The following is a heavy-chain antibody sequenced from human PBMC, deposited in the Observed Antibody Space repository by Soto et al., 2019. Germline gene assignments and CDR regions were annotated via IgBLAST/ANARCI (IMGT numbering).Heavy chain of an antibody. Sequence: QVHLVQSGTEVKEPGASVKVSCKASASTFTGYTINWVRQAPGQGLEWMGWISTFNGNTKYAGNFEGRVTMTTNTSTTTAYVELSSLSLDDAAVYFCARGTVTSGRWFGPCGQGTLVSVSS. D-gene: IGHD4-17*01. J-gene: IGHJ5*02. CDR2: ISTFNGNT. CDR3: ARGTVTSGRWFGP. CDR1: ASTFTGYT. V-gene: IGHV1-18*04.